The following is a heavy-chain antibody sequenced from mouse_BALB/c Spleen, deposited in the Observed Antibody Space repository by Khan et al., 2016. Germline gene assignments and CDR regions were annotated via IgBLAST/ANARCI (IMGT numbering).Heavy chain of an antibody. CDR2: ISHSGST. CDR3: ARYNASTYMRGMDH. J-gene: IGHJ4*01. Sequence: EVQLQESGPSLVKLSQTLSLTCSVTGDSITSGYWNWIRKFPGNKLEYMGYISHSGSTYYNPSLKSRISITRDTSKNQYYLQLNSVTNDDTATYYCARYNASTYMRGMDHWGKGPSVTLSS. V-gene: IGHV3-8*02. D-gene: IGHD1-1*01. CDR1: GDSITSGY.